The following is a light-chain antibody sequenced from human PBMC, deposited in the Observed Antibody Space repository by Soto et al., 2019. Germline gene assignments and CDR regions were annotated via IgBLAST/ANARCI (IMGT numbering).Light chain of an antibody. Sequence: IQLPQSPSSLSASVGDRCTITCRASQGISSYLSWYQQKTGKAPKILIYAASTLQSGVPSRLSGSGSGTDLNLTISSLQPEDFATYYCQKLNSYPITFGQGTRLEIK. CDR3: QKLNSYPIT. CDR2: AAS. CDR1: QGISSY. J-gene: IGKJ5*01. V-gene: IGKV1-9*01.